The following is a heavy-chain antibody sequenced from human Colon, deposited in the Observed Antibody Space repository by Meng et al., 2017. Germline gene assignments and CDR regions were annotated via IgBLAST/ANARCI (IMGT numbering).Heavy chain of an antibody. CDR1: GGSFSDYY. V-gene: IGHV4-34*01. CDR3: ARGVDWAKSGNF. Sequence: QLHLRPWGAGLLNPSLTLSLTCAVYGGSFSDYYLTWIRQPPGKGLEWVGEIHPSGSTYYSPSLQSRVTITLDTSKNQFSLTLSSMTAADTAVYYCARGVDWAKSGNFWGQGTLVTVSS. D-gene: IGHD3-9*01. CDR2: IHPSGST. J-gene: IGHJ4*02.